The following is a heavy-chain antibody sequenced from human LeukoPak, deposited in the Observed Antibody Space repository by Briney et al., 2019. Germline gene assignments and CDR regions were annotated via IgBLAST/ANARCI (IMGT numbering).Heavy chain of an antibody. Sequence: GGSLRLSCAASGFTFSSYWMHWVRQAPGKGLVWVSRINSDGSSTSYADSVKGRFTISRDNAKNSLYLQMNSLRAEDTAVYYCATSTWSTYYFDYWGQGTLVTVSS. CDR3: ATSTWSTYYFDY. V-gene: IGHV3-74*01. J-gene: IGHJ4*02. D-gene: IGHD5/OR15-5a*01. CDR2: INSDGSST. CDR1: GFTFSSYW.